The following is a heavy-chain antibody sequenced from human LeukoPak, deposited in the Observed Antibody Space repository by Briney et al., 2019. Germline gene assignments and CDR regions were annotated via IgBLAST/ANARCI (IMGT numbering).Heavy chain of an antibody. CDR3: ARERDSSGFDP. Sequence: ASVKVSCKASGYTFTGYYMHWVRQAPGQGLEWMGWINPNSGGTNYAQEFQGRVTMTRDTSISAAYMELSRLRSDDTAVYYCARERDSSGFDPWGQGTLVTVSS. CDR1: GYTFTGYY. D-gene: IGHD3-22*01. CDR2: INPNSGGT. V-gene: IGHV1-2*02. J-gene: IGHJ5*02.